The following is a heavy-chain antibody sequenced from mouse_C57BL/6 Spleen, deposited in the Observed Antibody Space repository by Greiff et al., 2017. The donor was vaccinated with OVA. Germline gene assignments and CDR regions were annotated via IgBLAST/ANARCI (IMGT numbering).Heavy chain of an antibody. CDR1: GYSITSDY. V-gene: IGHV3-8*01. CDR3: ARSGITTVVGGYWYFDV. Sequence: EVMLVESGPGLAKPSQTLSLTCSVTGYSITSDYWNWIRKFPGNKLEYMGYISYSGSTYYNPSLKSRISITRDTSKNQYYLQLNSVTTEDTATYYCARSGITTVVGGYWYFDVWGTGTTVTVSS. CDR2: ISYSGST. J-gene: IGHJ1*03. D-gene: IGHD1-1*01.